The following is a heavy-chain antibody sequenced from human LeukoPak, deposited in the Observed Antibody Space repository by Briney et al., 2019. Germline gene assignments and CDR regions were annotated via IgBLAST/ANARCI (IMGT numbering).Heavy chain of an antibody. V-gene: IGHV3-21*01. J-gene: IGHJ6*03. CDR1: GFTFSSYS. Sequence: PGGSLRLSCAASGFTFSSYSMNWVRQAPGKGLEWVSSISSSSSYIYYADSVKGRFTISRDNAKNSLYLQMNSLRAEDTAVYYCASLSFQYSSGWYWNYYYYYMDVWGKGTTVTVSS. CDR2: ISSSSSYI. CDR3: ASLSFQYSSGWYWNYYYYYMDV. D-gene: IGHD6-19*01.